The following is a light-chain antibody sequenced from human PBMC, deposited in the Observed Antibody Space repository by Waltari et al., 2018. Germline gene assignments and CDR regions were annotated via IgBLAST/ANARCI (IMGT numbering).Light chain of an antibody. Sequence: DIVMTQSPESLGVSLGERAAINCKSSQTLLFSSNNRNYLAWYQQKPGQPPKLLITWASTREAGVPDRFSGSGSGTDFTLTITSLQAEDVAVYFCQQYDRTPFTLGPGTRVDVK. CDR3: QQYDRTPFT. CDR1: QTLLFSSNNRNY. V-gene: IGKV4-1*01. CDR2: WAS. J-gene: IGKJ3*01.